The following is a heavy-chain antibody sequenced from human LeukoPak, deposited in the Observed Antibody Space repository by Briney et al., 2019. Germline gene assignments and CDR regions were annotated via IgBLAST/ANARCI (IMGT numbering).Heavy chain of an antibody. CDR1: GFTLNGYW. Sequence: PGGSLRLSCAASGFTLNGYWMHWVRQAPGKGLVWVSHINSDGSRTYYADSVKGRFTISRDNSKNTLYLQMNSLRAEDTAVYYCARDRRSSGWYVFDYWGQGTLVTVSS. V-gene: IGHV3-74*01. J-gene: IGHJ4*02. CDR2: INSDGSRT. D-gene: IGHD6-19*01. CDR3: ARDRRSSGWYVFDY.